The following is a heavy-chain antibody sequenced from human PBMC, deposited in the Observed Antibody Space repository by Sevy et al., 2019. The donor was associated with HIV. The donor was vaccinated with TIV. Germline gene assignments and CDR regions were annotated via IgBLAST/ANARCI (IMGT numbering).Heavy chain of an antibody. CDR3: ARASPNYYYGMDV. J-gene: IGHJ6*02. CDR1: GASISGYY. V-gene: IGHV4-59*01. Sequence: SETLSLTCTVSGASISGYYWSWIRQPPGMGLEWIGYIFYSRSTHYSPSLKSRVTISVDTSKNQFSLRLSSMTAADTALYYCARASPNYYYGMDVWGQGTTVTVSS. CDR2: IFYSRST.